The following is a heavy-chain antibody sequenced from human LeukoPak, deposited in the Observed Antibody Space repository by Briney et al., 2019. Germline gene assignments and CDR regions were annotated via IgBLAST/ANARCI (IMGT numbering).Heavy chain of an antibody. V-gene: IGHV4-59*08. D-gene: IGHD5-24*01. CDR2: IYYSGST. Sequence: SETLSLTCAVSGGSISSYYWRWIRQPPRKGLEWIGYIYYSGSTNYNPSLKSRVTISVDTSKNQFSLKLSSVTAADTAVYYCARGSGYNSNVSFDYWGQGTLVTVSS. CDR3: ARGSGYNSNVSFDY. CDR1: GGSISSYY. J-gene: IGHJ4*02.